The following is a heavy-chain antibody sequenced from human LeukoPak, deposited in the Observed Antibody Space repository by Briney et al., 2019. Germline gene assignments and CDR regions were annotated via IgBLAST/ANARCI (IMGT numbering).Heavy chain of an antibody. J-gene: IGHJ4*02. CDR1: GFTFSNYG. D-gene: IGHD3-3*02. V-gene: IGHV3-33*06. CDR2: IWYDGSNK. Sequence: GGSLRLSCAASGFTFSNYGMHWVRQAPGKGLEWVAAIWYDGSNKYYGDSVKGRFTISRDNSKNTLYLQMNSLRAEDTAVYYCAKEGANAFQDYWGQGTLVTVSS. CDR3: AKEGANAFQDY.